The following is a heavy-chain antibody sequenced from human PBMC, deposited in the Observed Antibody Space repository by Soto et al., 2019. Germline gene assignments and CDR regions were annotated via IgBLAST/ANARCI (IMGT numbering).Heavy chain of an antibody. D-gene: IGHD6-19*01. V-gene: IGHV3-74*01. J-gene: IGHJ4*01. Sequence: GGSLRLSCAASGFTFSSYWMHRVRQTPGKGLVWVSRINSDGSSISYADSVKGRFTISRDNSKNTLSLQMNSLTVDDTAVYYCTRALYKTGWTAEHNDYWGHGTLVTVSS. CDR2: INSDGSSI. CDR1: GFTFSSYW. CDR3: TRALYKTGWTAEHNDY.